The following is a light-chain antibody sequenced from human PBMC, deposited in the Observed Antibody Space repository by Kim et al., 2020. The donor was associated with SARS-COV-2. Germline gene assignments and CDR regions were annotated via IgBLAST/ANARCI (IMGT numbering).Light chain of an antibody. CDR3: SSYTTTSTPVV. V-gene: IGLV2-14*03. CDR1: NY. J-gene: IGLJ2*01. Sequence: NYVSWYQHHPGKAPRVVIYDVTKRPSGVSIRFSGSKSGNTASLTISGLQAEDEADYYCSSYTTTSTPVVFGGGTQLTVL. CDR2: DVT.